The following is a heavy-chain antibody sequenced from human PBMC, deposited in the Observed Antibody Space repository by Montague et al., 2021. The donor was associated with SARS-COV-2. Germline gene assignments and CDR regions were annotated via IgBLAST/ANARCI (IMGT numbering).Heavy chain of an antibody. D-gene: IGHD3-22*01. V-gene: IGHV3-66*01. CDR3: ARGAPTISMILVVMTGAGRYFDL. Sequence: SLRLSCAASGFTVRTNYMTWVRQAPGKGLEWVSVIYAGGTTYYADSVKGRFTISKDNSKNTLYLQMNSLKAADTAVYYCARGAPTISMILVVMTGAGRYFDLWGRGTLVTVSS. J-gene: IGHJ2*01. CDR1: GFTVRTNY. CDR2: IYAGGTT.